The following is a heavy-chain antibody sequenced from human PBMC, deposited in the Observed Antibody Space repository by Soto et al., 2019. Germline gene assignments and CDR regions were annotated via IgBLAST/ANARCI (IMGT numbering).Heavy chain of an antibody. V-gene: IGHV3-74*01. D-gene: IGHD3-16*01. J-gene: IGHJ6*02. CDR1: GFTFTSHW. CDR3: ARGLKNKYGMDV. Sequence: EVQLVESGGALVQPGGSLRLSCAASGFTFTSHWMHWVCQAPGKGLVWVSRLNSDGSSRYYGDSMKGRFTISRDNANNTVYLQMNSLRDEDTAVYYCARGLKNKYGMDVWGQGTTVTVSS. CDR2: LNSDGSSR.